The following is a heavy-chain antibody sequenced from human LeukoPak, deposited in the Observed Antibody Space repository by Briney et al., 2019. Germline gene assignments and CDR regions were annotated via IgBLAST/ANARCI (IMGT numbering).Heavy chain of an antibody. D-gene: IGHD2-2*01. V-gene: IGHV3-23*01. CDR3: AVDLGVIVVVPAAPSRRWFDP. CDR2: INDAGGNT. CDR1: GFTFNRYG. Sequence: GGSLRLSCVASGFTFNRYGMTWSRQAPGKGLEWVSTINDAGGNTHYADSVKGRFTISRDNSRNTLYLQMNSLTAEDTALYYCAVDLGVIVVVPAAPSRRWFDPWGQGTLVTVSS. J-gene: IGHJ5*02.